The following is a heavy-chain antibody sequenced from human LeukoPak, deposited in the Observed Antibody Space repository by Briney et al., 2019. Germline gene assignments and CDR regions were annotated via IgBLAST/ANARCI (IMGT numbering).Heavy chain of an antibody. J-gene: IGHJ4*02. V-gene: IGHV3-30-3*01. CDR3: ARAPTGYDSSGYYYVRAPLDY. D-gene: IGHD3-22*01. CDR2: ISYDGSNK. CDR1: GFTFSSYA. Sequence: GRSLRLSCAASGFTFSSYAMHWVRQAPGEGLEWVAVISYDGSNKYYADSVKGRFTISRDNSKNTLYLQMNSLRAEDTAVYYCARAPTGYDSSGYYYVRAPLDYWGQGTLVTVSS.